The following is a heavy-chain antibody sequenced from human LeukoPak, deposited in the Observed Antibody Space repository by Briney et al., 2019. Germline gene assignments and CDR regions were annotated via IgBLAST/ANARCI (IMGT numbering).Heavy chain of an antibody. Sequence: ASVKVSCKASGYTFTTYYVHWVRQAPGQGLEWMGIINPSGGSTNYVQKFRGRLNMTRDMSTSTVYMELSSLRSEDTAMYYCARGSRPVYNLLTGKRYFDYWGQGTLLTVSS. J-gene: IGHJ4*02. CDR1: GYTFTTYY. V-gene: IGHV1-46*01. CDR3: ARGSRPVYNLLTGKRYFDY. CDR2: INPSGGST. D-gene: IGHD3-9*01.